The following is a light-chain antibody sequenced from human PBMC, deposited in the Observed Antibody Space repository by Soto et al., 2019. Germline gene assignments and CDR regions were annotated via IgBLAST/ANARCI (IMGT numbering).Light chain of an antibody. CDR2: DVS. Sequence: QSVLNQPAPVSGSPGQSITISCTGTSSDVGGYNYVSWYQQHPGKAPKLMIYDVSNRPSGVSNRFSGSKSGNTASLTISGLQAEDEADYYCSSYTSSSLTVFGTGTKVTVL. CDR3: SSYTSSSLTV. V-gene: IGLV2-14*01. CDR1: SSDVGGYNY. J-gene: IGLJ1*01.